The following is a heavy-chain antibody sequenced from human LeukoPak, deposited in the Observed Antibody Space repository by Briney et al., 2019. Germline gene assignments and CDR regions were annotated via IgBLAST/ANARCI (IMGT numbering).Heavy chain of an antibody. J-gene: IGHJ4*02. CDR2: MNPNSGNT. Sequence: ASVKVSCKASGYTFTSYDINWVRQATGQGLEWMGWMNPNSGNTGYAQKFQGRVTMTRNTSISTAYMELSSLRSEDTAVYYCAVTAKPGDYGGNFAEYWGQGTLVTVSS. V-gene: IGHV1-8*01. D-gene: IGHD4-23*01. CDR3: AVTAKPGDYGGNFAEY. CDR1: GYTFTSYD.